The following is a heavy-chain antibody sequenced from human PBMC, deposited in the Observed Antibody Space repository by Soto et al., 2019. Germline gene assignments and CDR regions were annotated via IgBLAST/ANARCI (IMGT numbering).Heavy chain of an antibody. CDR3: AKGAGDSSGYYFAY. CDR1: GFTFSSYG. J-gene: IGHJ4*02. V-gene: IGHV3-30*18. Sequence: HPGGSLRLSCAASGFTFSSYGMHWVRQAPGKGLEWVAVISYDGSNKYYADSVKGRFTISRDNSKNTLYLQMNSLRAEDTAVYYCAKGAGDSSGYYFAYWGQGTLVTVSS. D-gene: IGHD3-22*01. CDR2: ISYDGSNK.